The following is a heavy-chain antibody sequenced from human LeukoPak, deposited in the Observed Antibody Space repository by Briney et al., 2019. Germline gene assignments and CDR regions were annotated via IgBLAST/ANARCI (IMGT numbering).Heavy chain of an antibody. Sequence: ASVKVSCKASGYTFTAYYMHWVRQAPGQGPEWMGWINPNSGVTNYAQKFQGRVTMTTDTSTSTAYMELRSLRSDDTAVYYCASGIAVAGTFRTDYWGQGTLVTVSS. CDR3: ASGIAVAGTFRTDY. V-gene: IGHV1-2*02. CDR1: GYTFTAYY. D-gene: IGHD6-19*01. J-gene: IGHJ4*02. CDR2: INPNSGVT.